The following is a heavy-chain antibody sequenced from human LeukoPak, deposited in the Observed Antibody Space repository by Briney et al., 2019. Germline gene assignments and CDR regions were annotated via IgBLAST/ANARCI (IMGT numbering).Heavy chain of an antibody. J-gene: IGHJ1*01. CDR2: IYHSGST. Sequence: SETLSLTCAVSGYSIGSGYYWGWIRQPPGKGLEWIGSIYHSGSTYYNPSLKSRVTISVDTPKNQFSLTLSSVTAADTAVYYCAREVYYYGSGSYRERIGHFQHWGQGTLVTVSS. CDR1: GYSIGSGYY. CDR3: AREVYYYGSGSYRERIGHFQH. V-gene: IGHV4-38-2*02. D-gene: IGHD3-10*01.